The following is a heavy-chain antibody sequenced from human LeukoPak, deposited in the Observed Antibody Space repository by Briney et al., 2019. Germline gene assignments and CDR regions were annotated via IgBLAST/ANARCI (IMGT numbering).Heavy chain of an antibody. J-gene: IGHJ4*02. D-gene: IGHD3-22*01. V-gene: IGHV1-18*01. Sequence: ASVTVSCKASGYTFTSYGISWVRQAPGQGLEWMGWISAYNGNTNYAQKLQGRVTMTTDTSTSTAYMELRSLRSDDTAVYYCARALHYYDSSGYYYSDYWGQGTLVTVSS. CDR3: ARALHYYDSSGYYYSDY. CDR2: ISAYNGNT. CDR1: GYTFTSYG.